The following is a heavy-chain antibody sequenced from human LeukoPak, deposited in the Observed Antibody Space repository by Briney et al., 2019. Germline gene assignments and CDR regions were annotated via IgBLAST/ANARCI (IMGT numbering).Heavy chain of an antibody. CDR2: ISYDGSNK. Sequence: SGGSLRLSCAASGFTFSSYGMHWVRQAPGKGLEWVAVISYDGSNKYYADSVKGRFTISRDNSKNTLYLQMNSLRAEDTAVYYCAKGGEYQLLLDYWGQGTLVTVSS. CDR3: AKGGEYQLLLDY. V-gene: IGHV3-30*18. J-gene: IGHJ4*02. CDR1: GFTFSSYG. D-gene: IGHD2-2*01.